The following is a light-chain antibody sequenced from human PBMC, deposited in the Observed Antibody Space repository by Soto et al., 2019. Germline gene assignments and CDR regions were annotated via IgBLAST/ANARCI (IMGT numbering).Light chain of an antibody. J-gene: IGKJ2*01. V-gene: IGKV1-5*03. CDR3: QHYYTYPYT. CDR2: KAS. CDR1: QTINNL. Sequence: DIQMTQSPSTVSASVGGRVTISCRASQTINNLLAWYQQKPGKVPKLLIYKASSLESGVPSRFSGSGSGTDFTLTISSLQPDDFATYYCQHYYTYPYTFGQGTKLEIK.